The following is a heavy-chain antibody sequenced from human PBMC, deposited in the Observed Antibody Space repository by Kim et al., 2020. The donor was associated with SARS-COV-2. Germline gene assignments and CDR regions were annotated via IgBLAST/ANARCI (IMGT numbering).Heavy chain of an antibody. D-gene: IGHD3-3*01. CDR2: INPTGGST. Sequence: ASVKVSCKASGYTFTNYYMHWVRQAPGQGLEWMGIINPTGGSTNYAQKFQGRVTLTRDTSTSTVYMELTSLRSEDTAMYYCARDRGGTIFGVVRGSYFDYWGRGTLVTVSS. J-gene: IGHJ4*02. V-gene: IGHV1-46*01. CDR1: GYTFTNYY. CDR3: ARDRGGTIFGVVRGSYFDY.